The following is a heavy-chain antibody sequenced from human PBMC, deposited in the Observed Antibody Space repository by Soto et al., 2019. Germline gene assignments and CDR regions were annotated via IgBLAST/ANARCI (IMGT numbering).Heavy chain of an antibody. Sequence: ELQLVESGGGLVQPGGSLRLSCAASGFSVSINYVNWVRQAPGKGLEWVSVIYSGGTTHYAASVKGRFTISRDTSKNTLYLQMNSLRVEDTAVYSCSGDATDGDFVDAFAVVGQGTMVTVSS. D-gene: IGHD4-17*01. CDR1: GFSVSINY. CDR2: IYSGGTT. CDR3: SGDATDGDFVDAFAV. V-gene: IGHV3-66*01. J-gene: IGHJ3*01.